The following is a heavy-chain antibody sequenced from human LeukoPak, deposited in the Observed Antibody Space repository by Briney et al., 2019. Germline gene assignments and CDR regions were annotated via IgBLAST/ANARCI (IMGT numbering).Heavy chain of an antibody. CDR3: ARDTLYWFDP. CDR1: GGSISSGSYY. CDR2: IYTSGST. J-gene: IGHJ5*02. V-gene: IGHV4-61*02. Sequence: PSETLSLTCTVSGGSISSGSYYWSWIRQPAGKGLEWIGRIYTSGSTNYNPSLKSRVTISVDTSKNQFSLKLSSVTAADTAVYYCARDTLYWFDPWGQGTLVTVSS.